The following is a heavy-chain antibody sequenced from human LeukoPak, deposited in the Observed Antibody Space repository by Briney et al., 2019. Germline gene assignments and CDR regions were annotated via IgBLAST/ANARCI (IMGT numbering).Heavy chain of an antibody. CDR3: AQTPGGGYYYGRDY. J-gene: IGHJ4*02. CDR1: GGSFSGYY. D-gene: IGHD3-22*01. Sequence: TSETLSLTCAVYGGSFSGYYWSWIRQPPGKGLEWIGEINHSGSTNYSPSLKSRVTISVDTSKNQFSLKLSSVTAADTAVYYCAQTPGGGYYYGRDYWGQGTLVTVSS. CDR2: INHSGST. V-gene: IGHV4-34*01.